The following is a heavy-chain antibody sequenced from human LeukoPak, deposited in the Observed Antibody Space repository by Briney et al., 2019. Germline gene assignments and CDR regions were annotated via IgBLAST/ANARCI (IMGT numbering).Heavy chain of an antibody. CDR2: IIPIFGTA. Sequence: GASVKVSCKASGGTFSSYAISWVRQAPGQGLEWMGGIIPIFGTANYAQKFQGRVTITADESTSTAYMELSSLRSEDTAVYYCARGRIAAAGLSYWGQGTLVTVSS. CDR1: GGTFSSYA. J-gene: IGHJ4*02. CDR3: ARGRIAAAGLSY. D-gene: IGHD6-13*01. V-gene: IGHV1-69*13.